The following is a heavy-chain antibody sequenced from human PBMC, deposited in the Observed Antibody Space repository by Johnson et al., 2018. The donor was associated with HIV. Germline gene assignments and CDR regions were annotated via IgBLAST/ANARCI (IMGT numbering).Heavy chain of an antibody. V-gene: IGHV3-72*01. CDR3: AREPEVWAFDI. Sequence: VQLVETGGGLVQPGGSLILSCAASGFTFSDHYMDWVRQAPGKGLEWVGRSRNKANSYTTEYAASVKGRLTISRDDSKNSMYQQMNSLKTADTAVYYCAREPEVWAFDIWGQGTMVTVSS. CDR1: GFTFSDHY. CDR2: SRNKANSYTT. D-gene: IGHD1-26*01. J-gene: IGHJ3*02.